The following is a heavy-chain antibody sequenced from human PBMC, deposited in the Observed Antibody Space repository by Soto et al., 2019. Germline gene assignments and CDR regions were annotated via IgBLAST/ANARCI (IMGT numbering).Heavy chain of an antibody. CDR3: ATDPGIVVVPAATWFAP. V-gene: IGHV3-23*01. D-gene: IGHD2-2*01. Sequence: EVQLLESGGGLVQPGGSLRLSCAASGFTFSSYAMSWVRQAPGKGLEWVSAISGSGGSTYYADSVKGRFTISRDNSKNTLYRKMNSLRAEDTAVYYCATDPGIVVVPAATWFAPWGKGPLVTVSS. CDR2: ISGSGGST. CDR1: GFTFSSYA. J-gene: IGHJ5*02.